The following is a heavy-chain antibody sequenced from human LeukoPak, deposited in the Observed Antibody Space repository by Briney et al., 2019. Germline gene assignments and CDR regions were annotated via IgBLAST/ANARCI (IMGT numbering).Heavy chain of an antibody. CDR3: AREGPSYSSSSHAFDI. CDR2: IYHSGNA. CDR1: GGSISSNNW. V-gene: IGHV4-4*02. J-gene: IGHJ3*02. Sequence: SGTLSLTCAVSGGSISSNNWWSWVRQPPGKGLEWIGEIYHSGNANYNPSLKSRVTISVDRSKNQFSLKLSSVTAADTAVYYCAREGPSYSSSSHAFDIWGQGTMVTVSS. D-gene: IGHD6-6*01.